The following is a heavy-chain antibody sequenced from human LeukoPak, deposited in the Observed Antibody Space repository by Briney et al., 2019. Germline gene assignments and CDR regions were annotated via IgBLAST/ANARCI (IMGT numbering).Heavy chain of an antibody. J-gene: IGHJ4*02. CDR1: GFTFSGSD. CDR2: IKTKPNGYAT. CDR3: TSPMHVDY. V-gene: IGHV3-73*01. Sequence: GGSLRLSCAASGFTFSGSDIHWVRQASGKGLEWVGRIKTKPNGYATSYAASVKGRFTISRDDSESTAYLQMNNLRTQDTAVYYCTSPMHVDYWGQGTLVTVSS.